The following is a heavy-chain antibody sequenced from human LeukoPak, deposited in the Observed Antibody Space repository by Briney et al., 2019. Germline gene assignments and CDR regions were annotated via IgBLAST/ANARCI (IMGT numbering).Heavy chain of an antibody. D-gene: IGHD6-13*01. CDR3: ARVSSSWHYYFDY. Sequence: GGSLRLSCAASGFTVSSNYMSWVRQAPGKGLEWVSVIYSGGSTYYADSVKGRFTISRDSSKNTLYLQMNSLRAEDTAVYYCARVSSSWHYYFDYWGQGTLVTVSS. CDR2: IYSGGST. V-gene: IGHV3-66*01. J-gene: IGHJ4*02. CDR1: GFTVSSNY.